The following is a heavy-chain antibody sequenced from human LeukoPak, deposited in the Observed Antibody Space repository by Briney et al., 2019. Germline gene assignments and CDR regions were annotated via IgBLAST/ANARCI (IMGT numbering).Heavy chain of an antibody. D-gene: IGHD3-22*01. CDR1: GGTFSSYA. J-gene: IGHJ4*02. CDR2: IIPIFGTA. Sequence: SVKVSCEASGGTFSSYAISWVRQAPGQGLEWMGGIIPIFGTANYAQKFQGRVTITADESTSTAYMELSSLRSEDTAVYYCARALDSSGWYYFDYWGQGTLVTVSS. CDR3: ARALDSSGWYYFDY. V-gene: IGHV1-69*13.